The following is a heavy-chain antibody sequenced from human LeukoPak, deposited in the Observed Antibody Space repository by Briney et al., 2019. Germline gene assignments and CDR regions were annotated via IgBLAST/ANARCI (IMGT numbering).Heavy chain of an antibody. D-gene: IGHD5-18*01. CDR3: ARVLRGYSYGYDAFDI. V-gene: IGHV3-21*01. Sequence: PGGSLRLSCAASGFTFSSYSMNWVRQAPGKGLEWVSSISSSSRYLYYADSVKGRFTISRDNAKNSLYLQMNSLRAEDTAVYYCARVLRGYSYGYDAFDIWGQGTMVTVSS. J-gene: IGHJ3*02. CDR2: ISSSSRYL. CDR1: GFTFSSYS.